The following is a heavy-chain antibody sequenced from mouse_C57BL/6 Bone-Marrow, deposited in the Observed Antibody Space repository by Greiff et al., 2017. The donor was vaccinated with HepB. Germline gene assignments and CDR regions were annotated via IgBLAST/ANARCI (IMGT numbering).Heavy chain of an antibody. J-gene: IGHJ2*01. CDR1: GFTFSSYA. Sequence: EVHLVESGGGLVKPGGSLKLSCAASGFTFSSYAMSWVRQTPEKRLEWVATISDGGSYTYYPDNVKGRFTLSRDNAKNNLYLQMSHLKSEDTAMYYCARDLGDGYFDYWGQGTTLTVSS. CDR2: ISDGGSYT. D-gene: IGHD2-3*01. V-gene: IGHV5-4*01. CDR3: ARDLGDGYFDY.